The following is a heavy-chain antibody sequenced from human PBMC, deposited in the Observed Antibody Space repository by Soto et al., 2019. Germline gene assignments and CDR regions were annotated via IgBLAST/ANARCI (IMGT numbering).Heavy chain of an antibody. J-gene: IGHJ4*02. CDR2: ISSGGTYT. D-gene: IGHD5-18*01. CDR3: AKESSGYNYGFYNYFDY. Sequence: PGASLRLSCAASGFTFSNYAMTWVRQAPGKGLEWVSAISSGGTYTDYADSVKGRFTLSRDNSKNMVYLQMHSLRAEDTAVYHCAKESSGYNYGFYNYFDYWGQGTLVNVSS. CDR1: GFTFSNYA. V-gene: IGHV3-23*01.